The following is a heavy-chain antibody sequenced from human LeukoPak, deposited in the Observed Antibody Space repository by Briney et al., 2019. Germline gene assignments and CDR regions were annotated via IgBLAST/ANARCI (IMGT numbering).Heavy chain of an antibody. CDR3: TRCYGSGTPDDY. CDR1: GFTFGDYA. Sequence: QAGGSLRLSCTASGFTFGDYAMSWFRQAPGKGLEWVGSTRSKAYGGTTEYAASVKGRFIISRDDSKNIAYLQMNSLKTEDTAVYYCTRCYGSGTPDDYWGQGTLVTVSS. CDR2: TRSKAYGGTT. J-gene: IGHJ4*02. V-gene: IGHV3-49*03. D-gene: IGHD3-10*01.